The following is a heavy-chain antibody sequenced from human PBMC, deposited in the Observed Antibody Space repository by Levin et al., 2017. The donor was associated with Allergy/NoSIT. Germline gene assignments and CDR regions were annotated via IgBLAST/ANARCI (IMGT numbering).Heavy chain of an antibody. CDR1: GFTFSSYA. J-gene: IGHJ4*02. D-gene: IGHD2-15*01. CDR3: AKDQVRYCSGGSCYG. CDR2: ISGSGGST. V-gene: IGHV3-23*01. Sequence: LSLTCAASGFTFSSYAMSWVRQAPGKGLEWVSAISGSGGSTYYADSVKGRFTISRDNSKNTLYLQMNSLRAEDTAVYYCAKDQVRYCSGGSCYGWGQGTLVTVSS.